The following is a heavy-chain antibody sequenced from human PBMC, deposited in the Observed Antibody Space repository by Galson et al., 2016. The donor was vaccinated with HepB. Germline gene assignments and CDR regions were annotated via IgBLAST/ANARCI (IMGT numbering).Heavy chain of an antibody. V-gene: IGHV5-10-1*01. CDR1: GYSFSTYW. J-gene: IGHJ3*02. Sequence: SGAEVKKPGESLRISCKGSGYSFSTYWIIWVRQMPGKGLEWMGRIDPSDAYTTYSPSFEGHVTISADRSIRTSYLQGSSLKASDTAMYYCARLLRHYYGSGVNGFDIWGQGTMVTVSS. D-gene: IGHD3-10*01. CDR2: IDPSDAYT. CDR3: ARLLRHYYGSGVNGFDI.